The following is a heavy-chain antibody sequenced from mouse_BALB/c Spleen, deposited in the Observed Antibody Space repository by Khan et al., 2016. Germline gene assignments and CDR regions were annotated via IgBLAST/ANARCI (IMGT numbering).Heavy chain of an antibody. Sequence: QVQLQQPGTELVRPGASVKLSCKASGYSFTRYWMNWVKQRPGQGLEWIGMIHPSDSESRLNQKFKDKATLTVDNSSSIAYMQLSSPTSEDSAVYYSTISAYGNPPYYAMDYWGQGTSVTVSS. CDR2: IHPSDSES. CDR1: GYSFTRYW. V-gene: IGHV1S82*01. D-gene: IGHD2-1*01. CDR3: TISAYGNPPYYAMDY. J-gene: IGHJ4*01.